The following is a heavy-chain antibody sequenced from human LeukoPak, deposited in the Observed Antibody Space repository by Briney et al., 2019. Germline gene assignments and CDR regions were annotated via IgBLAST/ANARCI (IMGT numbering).Heavy chain of an antibody. Sequence: SETLSLTCTVSGGSISSYYWSWIRQPPGKGLEWIGYIYYSGSTNYNPSLKSRVTISVDTSKNQFSLKLSSVTAADTAVYYCARFGPVTYYYESSGYPNDAFDIWGQGTMVTVSS. D-gene: IGHD3-22*01. CDR3: ARFGPVTYYYESSGYPNDAFDI. J-gene: IGHJ3*02. CDR2: IYYSGST. CDR1: GGSISSYY. V-gene: IGHV4-59*01.